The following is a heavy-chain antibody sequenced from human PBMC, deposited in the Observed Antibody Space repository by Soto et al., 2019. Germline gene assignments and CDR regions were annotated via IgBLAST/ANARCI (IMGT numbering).Heavy chain of an antibody. Sequence: QVQLVQSGAEVKKPGSSVKVSCKASGGTFSSYTISWVRQAPGQGLEWMGRIIPILGIANYAQKFQGRVTINEDKSTSTADMELRSLRSEDTAVYYCAETTYYDGSGSLEAFDIWGQGTMVTVSS. CDR2: IIPILGIA. CDR1: GGTFSSYT. J-gene: IGHJ3*02. V-gene: IGHV1-69*02. D-gene: IGHD3-10*01. CDR3: AETTYYDGSGSLEAFDI.